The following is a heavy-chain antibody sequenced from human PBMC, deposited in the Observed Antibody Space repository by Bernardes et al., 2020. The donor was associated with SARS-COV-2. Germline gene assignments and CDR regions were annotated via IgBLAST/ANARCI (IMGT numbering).Heavy chain of an antibody. CDR1: GFTFSSNA. D-gene: IGHD1-26*01. Sequence: GGSLRLSCAASGFTFSSNAMTWVRQAPGKGLEWVSLISASGGSTYYADSVKGRFTISRNNSKNTLHRQMNSLRADDTAVYYCAKYLGIGMDVWGKGTTVTVAS. J-gene: IGHJ6*04. CDR2: ISASGGST. CDR3: AKYLGIGMDV. V-gene: IGHV3-23*01.